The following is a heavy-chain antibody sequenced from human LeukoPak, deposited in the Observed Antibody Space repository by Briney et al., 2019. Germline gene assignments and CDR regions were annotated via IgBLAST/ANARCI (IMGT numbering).Heavy chain of an antibody. Sequence: PSETLSLTCTVSGGSISNYYWGWIRQPPGKGLEWIGSIYYSGSTYYNPSLKSRVTISVDTSKNQFSLKLSSVTAADTAVYYCARGNYDSSGYLDYWGQGTLVTVSS. V-gene: IGHV4-39*01. CDR1: GGSISNYY. CDR2: IYYSGST. D-gene: IGHD3-22*01. J-gene: IGHJ4*02. CDR3: ARGNYDSSGYLDY.